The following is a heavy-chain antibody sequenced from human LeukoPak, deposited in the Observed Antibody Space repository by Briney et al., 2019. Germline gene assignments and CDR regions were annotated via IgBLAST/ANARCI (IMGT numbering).Heavy chain of an antibody. D-gene: IGHD4-23*01. J-gene: IGHJ5*02. CDR2: IGGGGDTT. CDR1: GFTFNNYA. V-gene: IGHV3-23*01. CDR3: SKDLTSDFGGDLDP. Sequence: GGSLRLSCAASGFTFNNYALSWVRQAPGKGLEWVSGIGGGGDTTYYADSVKGRFTISRDNSKSTVYLQMNSLRVEDAAVYYCSKDLTSDFGGDLDPWGQGTLVTVSS.